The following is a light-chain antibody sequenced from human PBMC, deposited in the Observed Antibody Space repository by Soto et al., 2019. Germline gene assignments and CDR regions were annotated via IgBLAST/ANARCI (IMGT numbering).Light chain of an antibody. CDR1: QSVRNN. Sequence: EIVMTQSPPTLSVSLGERATFSCRASQSVRNNLAWYQQKPGQSPRLLIYGASTRATGIPARFSGSGSGTEFTLTISPLQSEDFALYFCHHYDNAAGTFGGGTKVDI. J-gene: IGKJ4*01. V-gene: IGKV3-15*01. CDR3: HHYDNAAGT. CDR2: GAS.